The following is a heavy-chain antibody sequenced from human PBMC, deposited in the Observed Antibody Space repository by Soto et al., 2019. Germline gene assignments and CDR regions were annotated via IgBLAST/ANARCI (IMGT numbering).Heavy chain of an antibody. V-gene: IGHV1-18*01. CDR2: ISAYNGNT. CDR3: ARVRQDIVVVPAALPYWYFEL. D-gene: IGHD2-2*01. J-gene: IGHJ2*01. Sequence: ASVKVSCKASGYTFTSYGSSWVRQAPGQGLEWMGWISAYNGNTNYAQKLQGRVTMTTDTSTSTAYMELRSLRSDDTAVYYCARVRQDIVVVPAALPYWYFELWGRGTLVTVSS. CDR1: GYTFTSYG.